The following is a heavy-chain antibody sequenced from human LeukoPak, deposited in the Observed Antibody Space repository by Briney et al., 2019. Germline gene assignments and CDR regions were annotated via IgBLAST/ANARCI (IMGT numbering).Heavy chain of an antibody. V-gene: IGHV4-30-4*08. CDR1: TGSISSGDYY. D-gene: IGHD6-13*01. CDR3: ARDRYSSTWPNWFDP. J-gene: IGHJ5*02. Sequence: SETLSLTCTVSTGSISSGDYYWSWIRQSPGKGLEWIRYIYYSGSTYYNPSLKSRVTMSVDTSKNQFSLNLSSVTAADTAVYYCARDRYSSTWPNWFDPWGQGTLVTVSS. CDR2: IYYSGST.